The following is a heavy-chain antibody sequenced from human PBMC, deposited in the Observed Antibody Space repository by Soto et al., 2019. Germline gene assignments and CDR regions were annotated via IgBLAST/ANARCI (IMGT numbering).Heavy chain of an antibody. CDR3: ARDLLGKAVADQVDY. V-gene: IGHV1-69*04. Sequence: GASVKVSCKASGGTFSSYTISWVRQAPGQGLEWMGRIIPILGIANYAQKFQGRVTITADKSTSTAYMELSSLRSEDTAVYYCARDLLGKAVADQVDYWGQGTLVTVSS. J-gene: IGHJ4*02. D-gene: IGHD6-19*01. CDR1: GGTFSSYT. CDR2: IIPILGIA.